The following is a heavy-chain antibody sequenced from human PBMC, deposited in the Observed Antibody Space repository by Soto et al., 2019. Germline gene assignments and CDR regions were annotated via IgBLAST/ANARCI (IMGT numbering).Heavy chain of an antibody. J-gene: IGHJ3*02. CDR1: GFSLSTSGVG. D-gene: IGHD3-22*01. CDR3: AHSXIYYDSSGYHPLGAFDI. V-gene: IGHV2-5*01. CDR2: IYWNDDK. Sequence: ESGPTLVNPTQTLTLTCTFSGFSLSTSGVGVGWIRQPPGKALEWLALIYWNDDKRYSPSLKSRLTITKDTSKNQVVLTMTNMEPVDTATYYCAHSXIYYDSSGYHPLGAFDIWGQGTMVTVSS.